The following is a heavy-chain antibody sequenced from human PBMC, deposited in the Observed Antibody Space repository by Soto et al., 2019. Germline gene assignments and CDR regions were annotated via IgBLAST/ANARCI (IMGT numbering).Heavy chain of an antibody. V-gene: IGHV4-31*03. CDR1: GGSIRSSGYY. CDR3: ARDRLMATAGTARHYFGLDV. D-gene: IGHD5-18*01. J-gene: IGHJ6*02. CDR2: IYYSGNT. Sequence: ASETLSLTCTVSGGSIRSSGYYWSWVRQNPRKGLEWIGNIYYSGNTYYNPSLKSRLTISVDTSKNHFSLNLSSVTAAATAVYYWARDRLMATAGTARHYFGLDVWGQGTTVTVSS.